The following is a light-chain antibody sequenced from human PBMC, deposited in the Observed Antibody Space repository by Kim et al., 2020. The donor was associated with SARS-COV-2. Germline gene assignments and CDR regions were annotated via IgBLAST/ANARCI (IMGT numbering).Light chain of an antibody. V-gene: IGKV3-20*01. CDR3: QQYGNSRT. CDR2: GAS. J-gene: IGKJ1*01. CDR1: RTVSSNQ. Sequence: PGERAPPSSEASRTVSSNQSAWYQQKPGQAPSLHGYGASSRATGVPDRFSGRGSGTDFSLTISRLEPEDCAVYYCQQYGNSRTFGQGTKVDIK.